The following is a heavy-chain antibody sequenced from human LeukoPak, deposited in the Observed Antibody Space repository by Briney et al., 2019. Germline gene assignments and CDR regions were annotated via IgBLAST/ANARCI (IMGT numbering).Heavy chain of an antibody. D-gene: IGHD3-10*01. Sequence: ASVKVSCKASGYTFTSYFMHWVRQAPGRGLEWMGIINPSGGSTGYAQKFQGRVTLTMDTSTSTVYMELSSLRSEDTALYYCAIPYYYDSGSYSDYWGQGTLVTVSS. CDR2: INPSGGST. J-gene: IGHJ4*02. CDR3: AIPYYYDSGSYSDY. CDR1: GYTFTSYF. V-gene: IGHV1-46*01.